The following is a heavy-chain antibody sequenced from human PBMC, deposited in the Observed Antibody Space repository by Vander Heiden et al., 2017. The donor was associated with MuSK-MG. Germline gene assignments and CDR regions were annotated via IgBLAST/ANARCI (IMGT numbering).Heavy chain of an antibody. J-gene: IGHJ4*02. CDR2: IYYSGST. V-gene: IGHV4-39*01. CDR1: GGPIRSSSYY. CDR3: ARHREMATLDY. D-gene: IGHD5-12*01. Sequence: QLQLQESGPGLVKPSETRSLTCTVSGGPIRSSSYYWGGIRQPPGKGLEWIGSIYYSGSTYYNPSLRGRVTISVDTSKNQFSLKLSSVTAADTAVYYCARHREMATLDYWGQVTLVTVSS.